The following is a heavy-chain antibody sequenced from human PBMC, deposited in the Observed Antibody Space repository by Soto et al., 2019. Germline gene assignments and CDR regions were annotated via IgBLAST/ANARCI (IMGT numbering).Heavy chain of an antibody. Sequence: AGSLSLSCSASAFNVNSYGLHWFCHAPGEGLEWVAVFWDDGRHIFYADSVKGRFTVSRDNSKNTVYFQMNNLRVEDTAFYYCARDSGHISTYVSDALDFWGHGTMVTVSS. V-gene: IGHV3-33*01. D-gene: IGHD3-10*02. CDR3: ARDSGHISTYVSDALDF. CDR2: FWDDGRHI. CDR1: AFNVNSYG. J-gene: IGHJ3*01.